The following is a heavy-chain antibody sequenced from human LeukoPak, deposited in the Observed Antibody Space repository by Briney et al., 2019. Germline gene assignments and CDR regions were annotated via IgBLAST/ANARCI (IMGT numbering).Heavy chain of an antibody. CDR2: ISPYNGTT. J-gene: IGHJ4*02. CDR3: ARYSSGWYGLYYFGC. V-gene: IGHV1-18*01. Sequence: ASVKVSCKASGYTFTSYGISWVRQAPGQGLEWMGWISPYNGTTNYAQKLQGRVTMTTDTSTSTAYMELRSLRSDDTAVYYCARYSSGWYGLYYFGCWGQGTLVT. D-gene: IGHD6-19*01. CDR1: GYTFTSYG.